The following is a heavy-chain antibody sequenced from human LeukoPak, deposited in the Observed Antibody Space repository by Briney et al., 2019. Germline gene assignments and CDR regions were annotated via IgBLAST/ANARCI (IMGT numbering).Heavy chain of an antibody. D-gene: IGHD3-22*01. CDR1: GFTFSSYW. Sequence: GGSLRLSCAASGFTFSSYWMHWVRQAPGKGLVWVSRIKSDGSTNYADSVKGRFTISRDNAKNTVSLQMNSLRAEVTGVYYCARAPSEIGGYYPEYFRHWGQGTLVTVSS. CDR2: IKSDGST. J-gene: IGHJ1*01. V-gene: IGHV3-74*01. CDR3: ARAPSEIGGYYPEYFRH.